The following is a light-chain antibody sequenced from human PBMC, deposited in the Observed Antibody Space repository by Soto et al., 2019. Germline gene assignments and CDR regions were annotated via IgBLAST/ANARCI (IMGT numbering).Light chain of an antibody. V-gene: IGLV2-14*03. Sequence: QSALTQPASVSGSPGQSITISCTGTSSDVGGYNYVSWYQHPPGKAPKLMIYDVSNRPSGVSNRFSGSKSGNTASLTISGLQPEDEADYYCSSYTSASTPYVFGTGTKV. J-gene: IGLJ1*01. CDR2: DVS. CDR3: SSYTSASTPYV. CDR1: SSDVGGYNY.